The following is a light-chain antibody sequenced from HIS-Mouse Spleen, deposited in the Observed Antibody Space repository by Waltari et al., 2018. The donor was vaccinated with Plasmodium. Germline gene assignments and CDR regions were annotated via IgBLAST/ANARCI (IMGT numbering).Light chain of an antibody. Sequence: SSELTQDPAVSVALGQTVRITCQGASLRSYYANWYQQKPGQAPVLVIYGKNNRPSGIPDRFSGSSSGNTASLTITGAQAEDEADYYCNSRDSSGNHQVFGGGTKLTVL. J-gene: IGLJ3*02. CDR2: GKN. CDR1: SLRSYY. V-gene: IGLV3-19*01. CDR3: NSRDSSGNHQV.